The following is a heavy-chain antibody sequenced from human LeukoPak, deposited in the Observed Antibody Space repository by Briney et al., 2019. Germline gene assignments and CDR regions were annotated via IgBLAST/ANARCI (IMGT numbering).Heavy chain of an antibody. CDR1: GGSFSGYY. Sequence: SSETLSLTCAVYGGSFSGYYWSWIRQPPGKWLEWIGEINHSGSTNYNPSLKSRVTISVDTSKNQFSLKLSSVTAADTAVYYCARGRNLWFGELWGLWGQGTLVTVSS. CDR3: ARGRNLWFGELWGL. V-gene: IGHV4-34*01. D-gene: IGHD3-10*01. J-gene: IGHJ4*02. CDR2: INHSGST.